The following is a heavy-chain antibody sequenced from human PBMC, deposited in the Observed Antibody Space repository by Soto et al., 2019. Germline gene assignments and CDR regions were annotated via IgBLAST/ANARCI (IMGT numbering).Heavy chain of an antibody. CDR3: AKKGSGGNWFDT. Sequence: PWWSLRLSCSASVFTCSSHAMSWCRQSHGKGPEWVAASGSSGATYFADSVKGRFTISRDNSKNTLFLEMNSLSPEDTGVYFCAKKGSGGNWFDTWGQGTLVTVS. J-gene: IGHJ5*02. CDR2: SGSSGAT. CDR1: VFTCSSHA. V-gene: IGHV3-23*01.